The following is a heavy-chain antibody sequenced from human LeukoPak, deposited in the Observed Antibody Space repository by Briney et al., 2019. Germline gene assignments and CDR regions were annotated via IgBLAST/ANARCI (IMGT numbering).Heavy chain of an antibody. Sequence: GGSLRLSCFTSGLTVSSNYMAWVRQAPGKGLQWVSVMYAGGKPYYADSVKGRFTISRDESTNMLYLQMDTLRAEDTAIYYCATNVHNFHISGVLDCWGQGTLVTVSS. V-gene: IGHV3-66*01. CDR1: GLTVSSNY. CDR3: ATNVHNFHISGVLDC. J-gene: IGHJ4*02. CDR2: MYAGGKP. D-gene: IGHD6-19*01.